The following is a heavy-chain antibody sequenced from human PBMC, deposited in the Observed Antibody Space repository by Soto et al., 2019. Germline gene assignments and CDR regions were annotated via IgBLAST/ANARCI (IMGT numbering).Heavy chain of an antibody. Sequence: SVEVSCKASGGTFSSYPISWVRQAPGQGLEWMGGIIPIFGTANYAQKFQGRVTITADESTSTAYMELSSLRSEDTAVYYCASPRVVAATGYYYYGMDVWGQGTTVTVSS. CDR3: ASPRVVAATGYYYYGMDV. CDR2: IIPIFGTA. J-gene: IGHJ6*02. D-gene: IGHD2-15*01. V-gene: IGHV1-69*13. CDR1: GGTFSSYP.